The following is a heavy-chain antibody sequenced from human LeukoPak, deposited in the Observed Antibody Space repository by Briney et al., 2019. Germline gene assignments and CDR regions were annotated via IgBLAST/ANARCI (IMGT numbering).Heavy chain of an antibody. D-gene: IGHD5/OR15-5a*01. CDR2: IIPIFNTA. CDR3: ARGNLAVSFDY. Sequence: SVKVSCKASGGTFSSYAISWVRQAPGQGLEWMGGIIPIFNTASYAQKFQGRVTMTADKSTSTAYMELSSLTSEDTALYYCARGNLAVSFDYWGQGTLVTVSS. J-gene: IGHJ4*02. CDR1: GGTFSSYA. V-gene: IGHV1-69*06.